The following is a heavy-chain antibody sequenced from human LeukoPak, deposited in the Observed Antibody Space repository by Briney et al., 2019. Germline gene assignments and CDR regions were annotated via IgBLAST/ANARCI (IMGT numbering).Heavy chain of an antibody. CDR2: ISYDGGNK. CDR3: ARQDDYSFDY. CDR1: GFTFSTFT. V-gene: IGHV3-30*04. J-gene: IGHJ4*02. Sequence: SGGSLRLSCAASGFTFSTFTMHWVRQAPGKGLEWVAVISYDGGNKNYADSVKGRFTISRDNSKNTLYLQMNSLRGEDTALYYCARQDDYSFDYWGQGTLVPVSS. D-gene: IGHD4-11*01.